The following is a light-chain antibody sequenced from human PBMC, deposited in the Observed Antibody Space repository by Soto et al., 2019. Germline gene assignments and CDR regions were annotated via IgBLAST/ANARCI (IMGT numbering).Light chain of an antibody. CDR3: QQYNNWPSVP. Sequence: DIQMTQSPSTLSGSVGDRVTITCRASQTISSWLAWYQQKPGKAPKLLIYKASTLKSGVPSRFSGSGSGTEFTLTISSLQSEDFAVYYCQQYNNWPSVPFGQGTKVDIK. CDR2: KAS. CDR1: QTISSW. V-gene: IGKV1-5*03. J-gene: IGKJ1*01.